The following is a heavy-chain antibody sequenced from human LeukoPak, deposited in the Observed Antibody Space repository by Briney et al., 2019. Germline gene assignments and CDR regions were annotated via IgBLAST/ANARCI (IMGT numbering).Heavy chain of an antibody. CDR1: GDSISRYY. Sequence: SETLSLTCTVSGDSISRYYWSWIRQPPGKGLEWLGYIYYSGSTNYNPSLKSRVTISVDTSKNQFSLKLTSVTAADTAVYYCARDGYYTSGSHTAYFDYWGQGTLVTVSS. V-gene: IGHV4-59*01. CDR2: IYYSGST. D-gene: IGHD3-10*01. CDR3: ARDGYYTSGSHTAYFDY. J-gene: IGHJ4*02.